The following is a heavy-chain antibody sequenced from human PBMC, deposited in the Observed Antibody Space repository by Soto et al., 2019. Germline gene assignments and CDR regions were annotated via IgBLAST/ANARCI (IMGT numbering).Heavy chain of an antibody. Sequence: PWGALRVACAASVFTCSSYGMHWVRQAPGKGLEWVAVISYDGSNKYYAGSVKGRFTISRDNSKNTLYLQMNSLRAEDTAVYYCAKIPGSGDTRRSLIDYRGQGTMVTASS. CDR3: AKIPGSGDTRRSLIDY. V-gene: IGHV3-30*18. D-gene: IGHD2-15*01. CDR2: ISYDGSNK. CDR1: VFTCSSYG. J-gene: IGHJ4*02.